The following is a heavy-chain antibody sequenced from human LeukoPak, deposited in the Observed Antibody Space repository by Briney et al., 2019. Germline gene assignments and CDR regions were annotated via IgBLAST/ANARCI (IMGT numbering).Heavy chain of an antibody. V-gene: IGHV4-31*03. Sequence: SETLSLTCTVSGGSISSGGYYWSWIRQHPGKGLGWIGYIYYSGSTYYNPSLKSRVTISVDTSKNQFSLKLSSVTAADTAVYYCARWAAVRFLEWPPGWFDPWGQGTLVTVSS. CDR3: ARWAAVRFLEWPPGWFDP. CDR1: GGSISSGGYY. D-gene: IGHD3-3*01. J-gene: IGHJ5*02. CDR2: IYYSGST.